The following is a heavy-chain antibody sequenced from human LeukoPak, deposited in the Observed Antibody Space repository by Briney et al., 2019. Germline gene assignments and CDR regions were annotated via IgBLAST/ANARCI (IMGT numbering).Heavy chain of an antibody. CDR1: GFTFSSYG. D-gene: IGHD3-9*01. Sequence: GRSLRLPCAASGFTFSSYGMHWVRQAPGKGLEWVAAISHDGTNIHYAESVKGRFTISRDNSKNMLYLQMNSLRAEDTALYYCAETGPTDFWGQGTLVTVSS. J-gene: IGHJ4*02. CDR3: AETGPTDF. V-gene: IGHV3-30*03. CDR2: ISHDGTNI.